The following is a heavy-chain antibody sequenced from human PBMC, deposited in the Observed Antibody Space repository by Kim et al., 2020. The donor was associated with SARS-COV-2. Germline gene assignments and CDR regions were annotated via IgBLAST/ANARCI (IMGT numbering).Heavy chain of an antibody. CDR3: ANMVRGVYYYYGMDV. V-gene: IGHV4-34*01. Sequence: SETLSLTCAVYGGSFSGYYWSWIRQPPGKGLEWIGEINHSGSTNYNPSLKSRVTISVDTSKNQFSLKLSSVTAADTAVYYCANMVRGVYYYYGMDVWGQGTTVTVSS. CDR1: GGSFSGYY. J-gene: IGHJ6*02. D-gene: IGHD3-10*01. CDR2: INHSGST.